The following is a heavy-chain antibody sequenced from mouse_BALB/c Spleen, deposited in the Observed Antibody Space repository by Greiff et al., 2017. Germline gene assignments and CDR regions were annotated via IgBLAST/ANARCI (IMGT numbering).Heavy chain of an antibody. D-gene: IGHD2-14*01. CDR1: GFTFSNYW. J-gene: IGHJ3*01. V-gene: IGHV6-6*02. CDR2: IRLKSNNYAT. Sequence: EVKLMESGGGLVQPGGSMKLSCVASGFTFSNYWMNWVRQSPEKGLEWVAEIRLKSNNYATHYAESVKGRFTISRDDSKSSVYLQMNNLRAEDTGIYYCTPYYRYGFAYWGQGTLVTVSA. CDR3: TPYYRYGFAY.